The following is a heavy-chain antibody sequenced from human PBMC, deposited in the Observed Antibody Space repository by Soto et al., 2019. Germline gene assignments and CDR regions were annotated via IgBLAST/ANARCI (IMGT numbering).Heavy chain of an antibody. J-gene: IGHJ4*02. CDR3: ARLRGDYFDN. Sequence: EVQLVESGGGLVQPGGSLRLSCVASGFTFSAYWMTWVRQAPGQGLEWLANIKQDGSETHDLDGRFAISRDNAKNSLYLLMSSLRAEDTAVYCCARLRGDYFDNWGQGTPVTVSS. CDR2: IKQDGSET. CDR1: GFTFSAYW. V-gene: IGHV3-7*01.